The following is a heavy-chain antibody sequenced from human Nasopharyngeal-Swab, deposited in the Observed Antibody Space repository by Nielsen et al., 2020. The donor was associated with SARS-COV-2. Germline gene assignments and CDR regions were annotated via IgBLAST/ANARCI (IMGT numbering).Heavy chain of an antibody. CDR1: GGSISSYY. D-gene: IGHD5-18*01. CDR3: ASGPGNSYGSYFDY. J-gene: IGHJ4*02. CDR2: IYYSGST. V-gene: IGHV4-59*08. Sequence: SETLSLTCTVSGGSISSYYWSWIRQPPGKGLEWIGYIYYSGSTNYNPSLKSRVTISVDTSKNQFSLKLSSVTAADTAVYYCASGPGNSYGSYFDYWGQGTLVTVSS.